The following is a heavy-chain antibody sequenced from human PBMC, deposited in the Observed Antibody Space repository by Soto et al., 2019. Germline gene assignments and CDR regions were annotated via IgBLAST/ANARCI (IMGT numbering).Heavy chain of an antibody. CDR1: GFTVSSNY. J-gene: IGHJ4*02. D-gene: IGHD3-3*01. CDR2: IYSGGST. V-gene: IGHV3-66*01. Sequence: GGSLRLSCAASGFTVSSNYMSWVRQAPGKGLEWVSVIYSGGSTYYADSVKGRFTISRDNSKNTLYLQMNSLRAEDTAVYYCARDPPPSPWSGYPLFRYWGQGT. CDR3: ARDPPPSPWSGYPLFRY.